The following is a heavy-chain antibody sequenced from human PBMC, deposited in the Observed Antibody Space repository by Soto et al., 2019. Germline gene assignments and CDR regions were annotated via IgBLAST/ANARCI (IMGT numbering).Heavy chain of an antibody. CDR3: VREGRSSTSCNTGCAFDI. J-gene: IGHJ3*02. V-gene: IGHV3-11*01. Sequence: GGSLTLSCAASGFTSWDYDMSWIRQAPGEGLEWVSYISRSGNTMYYGDYVKGRFTISRDNAENSVFLQMISLRAEDTAVYYCVREGRSSTSCNTGCAFDIWGQGTMVTVSS. CDR1: GFTSWDYD. CDR2: ISRSGNTM. D-gene: IGHD2-2*02.